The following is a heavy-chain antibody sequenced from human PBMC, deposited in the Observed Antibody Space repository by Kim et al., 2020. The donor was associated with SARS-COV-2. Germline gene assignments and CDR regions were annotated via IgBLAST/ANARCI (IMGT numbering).Heavy chain of an antibody. V-gene: IGHV1-18*01. J-gene: IGHJ5*02. CDR1: GYTFTSYG. D-gene: IGHD2-2*02. Sequence: ASVKVSCKASGYTFTSYGISWVRQAPGQGLEWMGWISAYNGNTNYAQKLQGRVTMTTDTSTSTAYMELRSLRSDDTAVYYCARGCSSTSCYRTNWFDPWGQGTLVTVSS. CDR2: ISAYNGNT. CDR3: ARGCSSTSCYRTNWFDP.